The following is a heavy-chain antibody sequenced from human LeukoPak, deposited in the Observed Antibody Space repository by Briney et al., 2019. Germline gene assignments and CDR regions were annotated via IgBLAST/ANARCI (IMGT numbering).Heavy chain of an antibody. CDR2: INHSGST. V-gene: IGHV4-34*01. Sequence: SETLSLTCAVYGGSFSGYYWSWTRQPPGKGLEWIGEINHSGSTNYNPSLKSRVTISVDTSKNQFSLKLSSVTAADTAVYYCARERHYDSSGYYYGYYYYMDVWGKGTTVTVSS. CDR3: ARERHYDSSGYYYGYYYYMDV. CDR1: GGSFSGYY. D-gene: IGHD3-22*01. J-gene: IGHJ6*03.